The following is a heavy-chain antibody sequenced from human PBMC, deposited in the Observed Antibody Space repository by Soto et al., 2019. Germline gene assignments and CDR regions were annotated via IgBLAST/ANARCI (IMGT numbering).Heavy chain of an antibody. CDR1: GGSFSGYY. V-gene: IGHV4-34*01. CDR3: ARDRYSSSWQNWFDP. J-gene: IGHJ5*02. D-gene: IGHD6-13*01. CDR2: INHSGST. Sequence: SYTLSLTCAVYGGSFSGYYWSWIRQPPGKGLEWIGEINHSGSTNYNPSLKSRVTISVDTSKNQFSLKLSSVTAADTAVYYCARDRYSSSWQNWFDPWGQGTLVTVSS.